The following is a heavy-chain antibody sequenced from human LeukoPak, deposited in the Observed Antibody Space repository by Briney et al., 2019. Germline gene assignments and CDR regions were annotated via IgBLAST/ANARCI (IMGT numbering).Heavy chain of an antibody. CDR3: ARVGGYSSSWYDY. D-gene: IGHD6-13*01. CDR2: IYSGGST. J-gene: IGHJ4*02. Sequence: GGSLRLSCAASGFTVSSNYMSWVRQAPGKGLVWVSVIYSGGSTYYADSVKGRFTISRDNSKNTLYLQMNSLRAEDTAVYYCARVGGYSSSWYDYWGQGTLVTVSS. V-gene: IGHV3-53*01. CDR1: GFTVSSNY.